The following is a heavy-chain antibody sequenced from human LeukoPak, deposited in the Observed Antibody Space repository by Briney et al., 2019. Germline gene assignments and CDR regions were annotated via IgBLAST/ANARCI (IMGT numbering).Heavy chain of an antibody. CDR1: GFTFSSYS. CDR3: VKGTLGYCSGAICYPFDY. V-gene: IGHV3-23*01. CDR2: ITGDGVHT. D-gene: IGHD2-15*01. Sequence: GGSLRLSCAASGFTFSSYSMNWVRQAPGKGLEFVSTITGDGVHTNYAESVKGRFTISRDNSENTVFLQMNSLRAEDTAIYYCVKGTLGYCSGAICYPFDYWGQGTLVTVSS. J-gene: IGHJ4*02.